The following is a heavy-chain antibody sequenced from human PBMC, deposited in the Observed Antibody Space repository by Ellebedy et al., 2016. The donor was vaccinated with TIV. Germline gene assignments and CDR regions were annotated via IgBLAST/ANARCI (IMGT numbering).Heavy chain of an antibody. CDR2: INWNGGSI. D-gene: IGHD3-10*01. V-gene: IGHV3-20*04. Sequence: GESLKISXVASGFIFEDYVMIWVRQVPGKGLEWVSGINWNGGSIGYADSVEGRFTISRDNAKNSLYLEMNNLRAEDTALYYCARGPMVRGISYFVWADYWGQGTLVTVSS. CDR3: ARGPMVRGISYFVWADY. CDR1: GFIFEDYV. J-gene: IGHJ4*02.